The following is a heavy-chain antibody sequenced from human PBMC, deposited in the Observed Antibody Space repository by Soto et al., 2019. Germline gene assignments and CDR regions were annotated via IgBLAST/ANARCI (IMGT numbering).Heavy chain of an antibody. V-gene: IGHV4-59*08. CDR1: GGSISSYY. Sequence: SETLSLTCTVSGGSISSYYWSWIRQPPGKGLEWIGYIYYSGSTNYNPSLKSRVTISVDTSKNQFSLKLSSVTAADTAVYYCASTATYSSSPPGSFDYWGQGTLVTVSS. D-gene: IGHD6-6*01. CDR3: ASTATYSSSPPGSFDY. CDR2: IYYSGST. J-gene: IGHJ4*02.